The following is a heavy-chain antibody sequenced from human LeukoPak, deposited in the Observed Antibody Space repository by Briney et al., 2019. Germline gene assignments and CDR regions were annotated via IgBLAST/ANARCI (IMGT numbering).Heavy chain of an antibody. V-gene: IGHV4-59*08. CDR1: GASISSYY. CDR2: IYYSGST. D-gene: IGHD1-1*01. J-gene: IGHJ3*02. Sequence: MPSETLSLTCSVSGASISSYYWSWIRQPPGKGLEWIGYIYYSGSTNYNPSLKSRVTISVDTSKNQFSLKLSSVTAADTAVYYCARHSRYNWNDDAFDIWGQGTMVTVSS. CDR3: ARHSRYNWNDDAFDI.